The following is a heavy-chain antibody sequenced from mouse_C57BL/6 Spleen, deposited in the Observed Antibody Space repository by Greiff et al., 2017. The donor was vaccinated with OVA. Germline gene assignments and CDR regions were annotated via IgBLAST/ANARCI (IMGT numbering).Heavy chain of an antibody. CDR1: GFTFSNYW. V-gene: IGHV6-3*01. J-gene: IGHJ2*01. Sequence: EVKLMESGGGLVQPGGSMKLSCVASGFTFSNYWMHWVRQSPEKGLELVAQIRLKSDNYATHYAESVKGRFTISRDDSKSSVYLQMNNLRAEDTGIYYCTAGSRFDYWGQGTTLTVSS. CDR2: IRLKSDNYAT. D-gene: IGHD1-1*01. CDR3: TAGSRFDY.